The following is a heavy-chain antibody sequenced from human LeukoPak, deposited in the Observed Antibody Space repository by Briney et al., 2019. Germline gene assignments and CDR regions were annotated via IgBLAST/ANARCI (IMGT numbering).Heavy chain of an antibody. CDR3: ASSYYDDAFDI. Sequence: KTSETLSLTCSVSGGSVSTYYWSWIRQPPGKGLEWIGYIYYSGSTNYNPSLKSRVTISVDTSKNQFSLKLSSVTAADTAVYYCASSYYDDAFDIWGQGTMVTVSS. D-gene: IGHD3-22*01. CDR2: IYYSGST. J-gene: IGHJ3*02. CDR1: GGSVSTYY. V-gene: IGHV4-59*08.